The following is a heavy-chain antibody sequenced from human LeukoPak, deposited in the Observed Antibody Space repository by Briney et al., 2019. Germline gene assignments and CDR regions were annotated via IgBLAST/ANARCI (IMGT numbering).Heavy chain of an antibody. CDR1: GGSISSSSYY. Sequence: SETLSLTCTVSGGSISSSSYYWGWIRQPPGKGLEWIGSIYYSGSTYYNPSLKSRVTISVDTSKNQFSLKLSSVTAADTAVYYCARPCGGDCQHFGAFDIWGQGTMVTVSS. CDR3: ARPCGGDCQHFGAFDI. CDR2: IYYSGST. V-gene: IGHV4-39*01. J-gene: IGHJ3*02. D-gene: IGHD2-21*02.